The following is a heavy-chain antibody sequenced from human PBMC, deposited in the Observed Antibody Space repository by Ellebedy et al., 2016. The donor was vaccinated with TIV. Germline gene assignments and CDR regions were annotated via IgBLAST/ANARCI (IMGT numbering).Heavy chain of an antibody. D-gene: IGHD3-10*01. J-gene: IGHJ2*01. CDR3: ASSGAGSDYFDL. CDR2: IYYSGST. CDR1: GGSISPYY. Sequence: MPSETLSLPCTVPGGSISPYYWGWIPPPPGKGLEWIGYIYYSGSTNYNPPLKSRVTISVDTSKNQFSLKLSSVTAADTAVYYCASSGAGSDYFDLWGRGTLVTVSS. V-gene: IGHV4-59*12.